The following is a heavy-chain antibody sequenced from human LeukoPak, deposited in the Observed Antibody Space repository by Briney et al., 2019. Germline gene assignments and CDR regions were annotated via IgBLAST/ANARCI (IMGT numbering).Heavy chain of an antibody. Sequence: ASVKVSCKASGYTFTSYGISWVRQAPGQGLEWMGWISAYNGNTNYAQKLQGRVPMTTDTSTSTAYMELRSLRSDDTAVYYCARVPDDSGDSYYRDVWGKGTTVTVS. CDR3: ARVPDDSGDSYYRDV. D-gene: IGHD4-17*01. V-gene: IGHV1-18*01. J-gene: IGHJ6*03. CDR2: ISAYNGNT. CDR1: GYTFTSYG.